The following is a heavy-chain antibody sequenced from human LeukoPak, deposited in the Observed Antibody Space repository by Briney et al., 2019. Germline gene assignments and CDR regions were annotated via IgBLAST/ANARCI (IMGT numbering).Heavy chain of an antibody. V-gene: IGHV3-73*01. Sequence: GGSLRLSCAASGFTFSGSAMHWVRQASGKGLEWVGRIRSKANSYATAYAASVKGRFTISRDDSKNTEYLQMNSLKTQDTAVYYCTRPYCSSTSCTRDPNAFDIWGQGTMVTVSS. CDR3: TRPYCSSTSCTRDPNAFDI. J-gene: IGHJ3*02. CDR2: IRSKANSYAT. D-gene: IGHD2-2*01. CDR1: GFTFSGSA.